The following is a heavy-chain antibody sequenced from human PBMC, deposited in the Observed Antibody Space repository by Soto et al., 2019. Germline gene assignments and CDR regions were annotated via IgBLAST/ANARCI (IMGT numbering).Heavy chain of an antibody. V-gene: IGHV2-5*02. Sequence: QVTLKESGPTVVKPTETLTLTCTFSGFSLTPSGAGVGWVRQSPGKAPEWLALIYWDDDKRYSTSLKSRLTITKATTKHQVVLTTANVDPAATATYYGAHRVLRTVFGLVTTTAIYFDFWGQVTPVGVSS. CDR3: AHRVLRTVFGLVTTTAIYFDF. CDR1: GFSLTPSGAG. CDR2: IYWDDDK. D-gene: IGHD3-3*01. J-gene: IGHJ4*02.